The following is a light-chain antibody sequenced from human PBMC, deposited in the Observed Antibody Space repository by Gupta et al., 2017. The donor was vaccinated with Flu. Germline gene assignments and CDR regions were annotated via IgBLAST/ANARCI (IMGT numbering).Light chain of an antibody. J-gene: IGLJ1*01. CDR2: SNN. V-gene: IGLV1-40*01. Sequence: QSVLTQPPSVSGAPGQRVTISCTGSSSNIGTVYDFHWYQQLPGTAPKLLIYSNNNRPSGVPDRFSGSKSGTSASLAITGLQAEDEADYYCQSYDSSLIGYVFGTGTKVTVL. CDR1: SSNIGTVYD. CDR3: QSYDSSLIGYV.